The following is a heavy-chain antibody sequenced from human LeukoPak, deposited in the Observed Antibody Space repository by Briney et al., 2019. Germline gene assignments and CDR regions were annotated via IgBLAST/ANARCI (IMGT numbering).Heavy chain of an antibody. D-gene: IGHD2-2*01. CDR1: GITLSNYG. J-gene: IGHJ4*02. CDR3: HKEAYYFDS. Sequence: GGSLRLSCGVSGITLSNYGMSWVRQAPGKGLEWVAGISDSGGRTNYADSVKGRFNISRDSLKNTLYLQMNSLRVIRFVVVGLHKEAYYFDSWGQGALVTVSS. CDR2: ISDSGGRT. V-gene: IGHV3-23*01.